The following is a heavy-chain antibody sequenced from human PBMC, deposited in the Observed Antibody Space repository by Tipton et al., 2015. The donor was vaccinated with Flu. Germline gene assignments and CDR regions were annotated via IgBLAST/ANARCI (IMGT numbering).Heavy chain of an antibody. CDR1: GGSISSSSYY. CDR2: IYYSGST. J-gene: IGHJ3*02. D-gene: IGHD6-19*01. CDR3: ARVSPSRPYSSGWYQWGAFDI. V-gene: IGHV4-61*05. Sequence: TLSLTCTVSGGSISSSSYYWGWIRQPPGKGLEWIGYIYYSGSTNYNPSLKSRVTMSVDTSKNQFSLKLSSVTAADTAVYYCARVSPSRPYSSGWYQWGAFDIWGQGTMVTVSS.